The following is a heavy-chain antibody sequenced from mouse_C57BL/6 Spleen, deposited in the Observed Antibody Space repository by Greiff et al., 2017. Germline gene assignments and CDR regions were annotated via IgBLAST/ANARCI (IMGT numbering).Heavy chain of an antibody. J-gene: IGHJ4*01. CDR3: ARWPIYYDYPGAMDY. CDR1: GYTFTDYY. D-gene: IGHD2-4*01. CDR2: INPNNGGT. V-gene: IGHV1-26*01. Sequence: EVQLQQSGPELVKPGASVKISCKASGYTFTDYYMNWVKQSHGKSLEWIGDINPNNGGTSYNQKFKGKATLTVDKSSSTAYMELRSLTSEDSAVYYCARWPIYYDYPGAMDYWGQGTSVTVSS.